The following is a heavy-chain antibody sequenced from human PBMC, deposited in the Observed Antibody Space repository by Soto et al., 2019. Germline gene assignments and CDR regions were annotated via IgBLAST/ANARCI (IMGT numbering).Heavy chain of an antibody. Sequence: PGGSLRLSCAASGFTFSSYSMNWVRQAPGKGLEWVSYISSSSSTIYYADSVKGRFTISRDNAKNSLYLQMNSLRAEDTAVYYCATGMVLFDYWGQGTLVTVS. J-gene: IGHJ4*02. CDR3: ATGMVLFDY. V-gene: IGHV3-48*01. CDR1: GFTFSSYS. D-gene: IGHD2-8*01. CDR2: ISSSSSTI.